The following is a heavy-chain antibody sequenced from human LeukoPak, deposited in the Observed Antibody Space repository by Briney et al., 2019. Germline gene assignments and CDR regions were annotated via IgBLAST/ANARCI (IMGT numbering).Heavy chain of an antibody. J-gene: IGHJ4*02. CDR3: ARQMPYYYGSGSYCFDY. CDR2: IYYSGSP. D-gene: IGHD3-10*01. CDR1: GGSISSSSYY. Sequence: SETLSLTCTVSGGSISSSSYYWGWIRQPPGRGLEWIGSIYYSGSPYSNPSLKTPVTISVDTSKTQFSLKLSSVTAADTAVYYCARQMPYYYGSGSYCFDYWGQGTLVTVSS. V-gene: IGHV4-39*01.